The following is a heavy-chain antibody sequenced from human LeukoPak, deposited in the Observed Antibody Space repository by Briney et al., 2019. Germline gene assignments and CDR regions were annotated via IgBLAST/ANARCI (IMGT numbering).Heavy chain of an antibody. J-gene: IGHJ4*02. CDR1: GGSISSSSYY. Sequence: SETLSLTCTVSGGSISSSSYYWGWIRQPPGKGLEWIGSIYYSGNTYSNPSLKSRVTISVDTSKNQFSLKLSSVTAADTAVYYCARMTTVSTYFDYWGQGTLVTVSS. CDR3: ARMTTVSTYFDY. V-gene: IGHV4-39*01. CDR2: IYYSGNT. D-gene: IGHD4-17*01.